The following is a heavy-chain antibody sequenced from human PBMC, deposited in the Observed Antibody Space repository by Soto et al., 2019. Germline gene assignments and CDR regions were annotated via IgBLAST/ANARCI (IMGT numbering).Heavy chain of an antibody. CDR1: GGSISSYY. CDR2: IYYSGST. V-gene: IGHV4-59*01. CDR3: ARRELGYCSGGSCYSGYWFDP. D-gene: IGHD2-15*01. Sequence: SETLSLTCTVSGGSISSYYWSWIRQPPGKGLEWIGYIYYSGSTNYNPSLKSRVTISVDTSKNQFSLKLSSVTAADTAVYYCARRELGYCSGGSCYSGYWFDPWGQGTLVTVSS. J-gene: IGHJ5*02.